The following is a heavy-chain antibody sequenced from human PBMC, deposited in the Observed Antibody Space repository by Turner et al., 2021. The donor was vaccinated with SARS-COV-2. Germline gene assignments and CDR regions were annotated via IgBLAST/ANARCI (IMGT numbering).Heavy chain of an antibody. CDR1: GFTFSSYG. D-gene: IGHD3-3*01. V-gene: IGHV3-33*01. Sequence: QVQLVESGGGVVQPGRSLRLSCAASGFTFSSYGMHWVRPAPGKGLEWVAFIWYDVSNKYYADSVKGRFTICRDNSKNTRYLQMNSLRAEDTAVYYWARDRGLSYDFWSAYYESWFDPWGQGTLVTVSS. CDR2: IWYDVSNK. J-gene: IGHJ5*02. CDR3: ARDRGLSYDFWSAYYESWFDP.